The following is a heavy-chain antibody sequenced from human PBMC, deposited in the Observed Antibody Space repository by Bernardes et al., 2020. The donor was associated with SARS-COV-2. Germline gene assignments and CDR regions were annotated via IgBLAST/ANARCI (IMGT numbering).Heavy chain of an antibody. Sequence: GGSLRPSCAAAGFTFSSYSMNWVRPARGKGLEWVSYISSSSSTIYYADSVSGRFTITRDNAKKSVYLQMNSLRAEDTAVYYCASLSSTSDEKEYYYGMDDWGQGTTVTVSS. CDR2: ISSSSSTI. CDR1: GFTFSSYS. J-gene: IGHJ6*02. CDR3: ASLSSTSDEKEYYYGMDD. D-gene: IGHD2-2*01. V-gene: IGHV3-48*01.